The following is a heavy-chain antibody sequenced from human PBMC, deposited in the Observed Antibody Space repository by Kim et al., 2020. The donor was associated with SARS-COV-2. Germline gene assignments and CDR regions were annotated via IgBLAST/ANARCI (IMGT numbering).Heavy chain of an antibody. V-gene: IGHV3-7*01. D-gene: IGHD3-10*01. CDR2: EGSKE. J-gene: IGHJ4*02. Sequence: EGSKETLMDSVQARFTISRDNARNALYLQMNSLRAEGTAVYYCLKDYRGDWGQGTLVTVSS. CDR3: LKDYRGD.